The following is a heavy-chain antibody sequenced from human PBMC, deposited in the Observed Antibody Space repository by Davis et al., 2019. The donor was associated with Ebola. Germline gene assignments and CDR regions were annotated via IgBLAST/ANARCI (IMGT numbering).Heavy chain of an antibody. CDR3: VKDTSSIWFDV. Sequence: GESLKISCAASGFVFSSYVMSWVRRAPGKGLEWVSTLGLSADTYYADSVKGRFTISRDNSKNTLQLQMNSLRVEDTAIYYCVKDTSSIWFDVWGQGTTVTVSS. CDR2: LGLSADT. D-gene: IGHD6-13*01. J-gene: IGHJ3*01. V-gene: IGHV3-23*01. CDR1: GFVFSSYV.